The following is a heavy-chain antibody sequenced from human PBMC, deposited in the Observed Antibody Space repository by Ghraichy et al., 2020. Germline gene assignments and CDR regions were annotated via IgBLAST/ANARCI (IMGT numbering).Heavy chain of an antibody. CDR3: ARGRRLVFDARKKVAATRSVREIQSPWFDP. D-gene: IGHD2-15*01. Sequence: SETLSLTCAVYGGSFSGYYWSWIRQPPGKGLEWIGEINHSGSTNYNPSLKSRVTISVDTSKNQFSLKLSSVTAADTAVYYCARGRRLVFDARKKVAATRSVREIQSPWFDPWGQGTLVTVSS. CDR2: INHSGST. V-gene: IGHV4-34*01. J-gene: IGHJ5*02. CDR1: GGSFSGYY.